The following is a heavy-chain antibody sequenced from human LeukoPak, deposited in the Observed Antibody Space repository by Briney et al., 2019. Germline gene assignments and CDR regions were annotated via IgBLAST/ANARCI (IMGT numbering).Heavy chain of an antibody. V-gene: IGHV4-4*07. J-gene: IGHJ5*02. CDR3: AREARTGTRLAYNWFDP. Sequence: SETLSLTCTVSGGSISSYYGSWLRQPAGKGLEWIGHIYTSGSTIYNPSLKSRVTMSVDTSKNQFSLKLSSVTAADTAVYYCAREARTGTRLAYNWFDPWGQGTLVTVSS. CDR1: GGSISSYY. D-gene: IGHD1-7*01. CDR2: IYTSGST.